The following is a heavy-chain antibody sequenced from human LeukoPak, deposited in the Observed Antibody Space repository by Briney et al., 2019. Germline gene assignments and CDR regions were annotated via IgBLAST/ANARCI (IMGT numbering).Heavy chain of an antibody. CDR1: GYSISSGYY. D-gene: IGHD3-10*01. Sequence: SETLSLTCTVSGYSISSGYYWGWIRQPPGKGLEWIGSIYHSGSTYYNPSLKSRVTMSVDTSKNQFSLKLTSVTAADTAVYYCARLSGSGSYFETNYYYYYYMDVWGKGTTVTISS. CDR2: IYHSGST. J-gene: IGHJ6*03. V-gene: IGHV4-38-2*02. CDR3: ARLSGSGSYFETNYYYYYYMDV.